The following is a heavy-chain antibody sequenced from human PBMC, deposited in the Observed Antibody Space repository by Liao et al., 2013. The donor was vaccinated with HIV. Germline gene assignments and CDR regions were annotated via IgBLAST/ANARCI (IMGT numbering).Heavy chain of an antibody. CDR1: GGSSSDFYY. CDR2: IYYSGST. CDR3: ARENPRLRLLGFEY. V-gene: IGHV4-59*12. D-gene: IGHD2-21*02. J-gene: IGHJ4*02. Sequence: QVQLQESGPGLVKPSETLSLTCTVTGGSSSDFYYWNWIRQVPGKGLEWIGYIYYSGSTNYSPSLRSRVSISVDTSKNQFSLRLTSVTAADTAFYYCARENPRLRLLGFEYWGQGFLVTVSS.